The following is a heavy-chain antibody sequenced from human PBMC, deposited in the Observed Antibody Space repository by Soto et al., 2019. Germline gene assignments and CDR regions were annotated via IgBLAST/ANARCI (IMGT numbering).Heavy chain of an antibody. V-gene: IGHV3-30*18. CDR1: GFTFNNYG. CDR2: ISSDGGTK. D-gene: IGHD6-19*01. J-gene: IGHJ4*01. Sequence: GGSLRLSCLASGFTFNNYGIHWVRQAPGKGLEWVGVISSDGGTKYYADSVKGRFTISRDNSKNTLYLQMDSLRPEDTAVYYCAKEIAVAGDLDYWGHGTLVTVSS. CDR3: AKEIAVAGDLDY.